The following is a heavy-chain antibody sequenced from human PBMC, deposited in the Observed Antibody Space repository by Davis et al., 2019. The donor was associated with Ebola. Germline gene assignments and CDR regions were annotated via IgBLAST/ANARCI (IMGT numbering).Heavy chain of an antibody. CDR1: GYTFTSNS. CDR2: INPSSRFT. V-gene: IGHV1-46*01. J-gene: IGHJ4*02. Sequence: ASVKVSCKASGYTFTSNSIHWVRQAPGQGLEWMGIINPSSRFTNYEQKFQGRVTMTRDTSTSTVYMELSGLRYEDMAVYYCARAPRSMVPYYFDYWGQGTLVTVST. CDR3: ARAPRSMVPYYFDY. D-gene: IGHD2-2*01.